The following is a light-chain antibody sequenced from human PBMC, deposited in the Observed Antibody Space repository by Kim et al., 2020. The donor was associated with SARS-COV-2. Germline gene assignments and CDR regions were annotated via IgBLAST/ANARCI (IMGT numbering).Light chain of an antibody. J-gene: IGKJ4*01. CDR2: DVS. Sequence: SPGESAALSCRARHSIPSNYLAWYQQKPGPAPRLVISDVSSRATGIPDRFSGSGSGTDFTLSISRLEPEDFAVYYCQQHHTSPLTFGGGTKVDIK. V-gene: IGKV3-20*01. CDR1: HSIPSNY. CDR3: QQHHTSPLT.